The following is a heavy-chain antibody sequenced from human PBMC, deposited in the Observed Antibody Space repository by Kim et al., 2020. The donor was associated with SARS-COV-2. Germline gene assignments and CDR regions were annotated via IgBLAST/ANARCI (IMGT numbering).Heavy chain of an antibody. D-gene: IGHD6-13*01. Sequence: GGSLRLSCAASGFTFSSYSMNWVRQAPGKGLEWVSSISSSSSYIYYADSVKGRFTISRDNAKNSLYLQMNSLRAEDTAVYYCARDFAVSSWYKLNMFDPWGQGTLVTDSS. V-gene: IGHV3-21*01. CDR1: GFTFSSYS. CDR2: ISSSSSYI. CDR3: ARDFAVSSWYKLNMFDP. J-gene: IGHJ5*02.